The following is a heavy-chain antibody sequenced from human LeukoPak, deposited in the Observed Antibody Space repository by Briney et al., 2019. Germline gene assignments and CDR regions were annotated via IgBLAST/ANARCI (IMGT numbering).Heavy chain of an antibody. J-gene: IGHJ6*02. V-gene: IGHV4-59*01. D-gene: IGHD3-3*01. Sequence: SETLSLTCTVSGGSISSYYWSWIRQPSGKGLEWIGYIYYSGSTNYNPSLKSRVTISVDTSKNQFSLKLSSVTAADTAVYYCARWIWSGYYDYYYYGMDVWGQGTTVTVSS. CDR3: ARWIWSGYYDYYYYGMDV. CDR1: GGSISSYY. CDR2: IYYSGST.